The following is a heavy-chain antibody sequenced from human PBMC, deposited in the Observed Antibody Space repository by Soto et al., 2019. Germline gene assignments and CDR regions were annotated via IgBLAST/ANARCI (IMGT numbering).Heavy chain of an antibody. CDR1: GFTFSSYA. D-gene: IGHD3-16*01. CDR3: ARAYEGDYFDY. CDR2: ITYDGSNK. J-gene: IGHJ4*02. Sequence: QVQLVASGGGVVQPGRSLRLSCAASGFTFSSYAMHWVRQAPGKGMEWVAVITYDGSNKYYADSVKGRFTISRDTSKNTLYLQMNSLRAEDTAGYYCARAYEGDYFDYWGQGTLVTVSS. V-gene: IGHV3-30-3*01.